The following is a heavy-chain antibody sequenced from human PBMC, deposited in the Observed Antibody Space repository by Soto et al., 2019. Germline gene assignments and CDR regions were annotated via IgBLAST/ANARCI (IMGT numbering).Heavy chain of an antibody. CDR3: ARVRIAARPYYYYGMDV. J-gene: IGHJ6*02. CDR2: IYYSGST. CDR1: GGSISSGDYY. Sequence: PSETLSLTCTVSGGSISSGDYYLSWIRPPPGKGLEWIGYIYYSGSTYYNPSLKSRVTISVDTSKNQFSLKLSSVTAADTAVYYCARVRIAARPYYYYGMDVWGQGTTVTVSS. V-gene: IGHV4-30-4*01. D-gene: IGHD6-6*01.